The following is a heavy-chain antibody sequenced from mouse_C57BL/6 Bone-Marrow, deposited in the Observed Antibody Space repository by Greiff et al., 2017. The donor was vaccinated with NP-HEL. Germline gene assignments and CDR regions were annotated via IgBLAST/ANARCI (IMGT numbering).Heavy chain of an antibody. D-gene: IGHD3-1*01. CDR3: ARWGYDAMDY. Sequence: VQLVESGAELVKPGASVKISCKASGYAFSSYWMNWVKQRPGKGLEWIGQIYPGDGDTNYNGKFKGKATLTADKSSSTAYMQLSSLTSEDSAVYFCARWGYDAMDYWGQGTSVTVSS. CDR2: IYPGDGDT. CDR1: GYAFSSYW. J-gene: IGHJ4*01. V-gene: IGHV1-80*01.